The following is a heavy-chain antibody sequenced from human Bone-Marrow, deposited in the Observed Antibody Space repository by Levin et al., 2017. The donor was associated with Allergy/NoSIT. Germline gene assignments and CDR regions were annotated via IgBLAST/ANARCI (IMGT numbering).Heavy chain of an antibody. CDR1: GYTFTSYA. CDR2: INAGNGNT. V-gene: IGHV1-3*01. J-gene: IGHJ2*01. CDR3: ARVSLAAREDWYFDL. D-gene: IGHD6-25*01. Sequence: ASVKVSCKASGYTFTSYAMHWVRQAPGQRLEWMGWINAGNGNTKYSQKFQGRVTITRDTSASTAYMELSSLRSEDTAVYYCARVSLAAREDWYFDLWGRGTLVTVSS.